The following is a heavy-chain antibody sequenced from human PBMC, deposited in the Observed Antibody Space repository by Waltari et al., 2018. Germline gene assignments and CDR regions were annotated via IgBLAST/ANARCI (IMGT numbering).Heavy chain of an antibody. D-gene: IGHD5-12*01. V-gene: IGHV4-4*02. CDR2: IDHRGGT. CDR1: GGSISSSNW. J-gene: IGHJ6*02. CDR3: ARVGGYDYYYYYGMDV. Sequence: QVQLQESGPGLVKPSGTLSLTCAVSGGSISSSNWWSWVRQPPGKGLEWIGEIDHRGGTTYTPSLRSRVTISVDKSKNQFSLKLSSVTAADTAVYYCARVGGYDYYYYYGMDVWGQGTTVTVSS.